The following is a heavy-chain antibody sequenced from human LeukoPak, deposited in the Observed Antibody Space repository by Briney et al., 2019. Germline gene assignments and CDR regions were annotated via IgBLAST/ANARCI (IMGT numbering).Heavy chain of an antibody. D-gene: IGHD4-17*01. CDR2: ISYDGSNK. V-gene: IGHV3-30*18. CDR1: GFTFSSYG. J-gene: IGHJ6*02. CDR3: AKETTVTHYYYYYGMDV. Sequence: GGSLRLSCAASGFTFSSYGMHWVRQAPGKGLEWVAVISYDGSNKYYADSVKGRFTISRDNSKNTLYLQMNSLRAEDTAVYYCAKETTVTHYYYYYGMDVWGQGTTVTVSS.